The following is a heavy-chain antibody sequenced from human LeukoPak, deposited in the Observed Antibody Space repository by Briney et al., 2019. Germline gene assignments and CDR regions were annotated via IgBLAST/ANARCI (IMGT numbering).Heavy chain of an antibody. CDR2: IFHSGYT. V-gene: IGHV4-38-2*01. Sequence: SETLSVTFSVFGFSISRGFFWPWIRQPPGTGLVGIGSIFHSGYTYLNPSLQSPVALSVDTSKNQFSLRLPSVTAADTALYYCARRDGSSWYNWFDPWGQGILVTVSS. D-gene: IGHD6-13*01. CDR1: GFSISRGFF. CDR3: ARRDGSSWYNWFDP. J-gene: IGHJ5*02.